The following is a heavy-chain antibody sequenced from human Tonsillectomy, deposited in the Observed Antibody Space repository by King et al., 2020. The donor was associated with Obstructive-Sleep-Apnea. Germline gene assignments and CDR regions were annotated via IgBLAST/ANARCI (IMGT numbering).Heavy chain of an antibody. Sequence: HVQLVESGAEVKKPGASVKVSCKASGYTFTSYGISWVRQAPGQGLEWMGWISAYNGNTNYAQKLQGRVTMTTDTSTSTAYMELRSLRSDDTAVYYWARSLGYCSSTSCYYYFDYWGQGTLVTVSS. J-gene: IGHJ4*02. CDR2: ISAYNGNT. CDR3: ARSLGYCSSTSCYYYFDY. D-gene: IGHD2-2*01. V-gene: IGHV1-18*04. CDR1: GYTFTSYG.